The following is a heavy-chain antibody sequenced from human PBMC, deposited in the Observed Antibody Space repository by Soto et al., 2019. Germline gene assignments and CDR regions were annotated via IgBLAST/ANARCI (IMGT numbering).Heavy chain of an antibody. CDR1: GGSISSYY. D-gene: IGHD2-8*01. CDR3: ARVMACTNDVCYRRPSYYFDY. J-gene: IGHJ4*02. Sequence: PSETLCLTWTVSGGSISSYYWSWIRQPPGKGLEWIGYIYYSGSTNYNPSLKSRVTISVDTSKNQFSLKLSSVTAADTAVYYCARVMACTNDVCYRRPSYYFDYWGQGTLVTVSS. V-gene: IGHV4-59*01. CDR2: IYYSGST.